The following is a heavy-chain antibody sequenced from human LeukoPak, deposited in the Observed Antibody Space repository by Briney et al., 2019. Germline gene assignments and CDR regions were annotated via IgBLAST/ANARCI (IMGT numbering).Heavy chain of an antibody. D-gene: IGHD3-22*01. CDR2: IYPRDGST. J-gene: IGHJ4*02. Sequence: ASVKVSCKASGYTFTSNYIHWVRQAPGQGLEWMGMIYPRDGSTSYAQKFQGRVTFTRDTSASTAYMELSRLRFEDTAVYYCARGGYHNYDSSGYYYFDYWGQGTLVTVSS. V-gene: IGHV1-46*01. CDR1: GYTFTSNY. CDR3: ARGGYHNYDSSGYYYFDY.